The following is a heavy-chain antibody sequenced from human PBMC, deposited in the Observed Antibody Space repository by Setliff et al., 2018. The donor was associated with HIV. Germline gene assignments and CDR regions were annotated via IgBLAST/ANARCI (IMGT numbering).Heavy chain of an antibody. V-gene: IGHV4-4*02. D-gene: IGHD3-22*01. CDR2: IYHGGST. CDR1: GGSISSSNW. CDR3: ASGEPYYYDSTGYSGNYFDY. J-gene: IGHJ4*02. Sequence: SETLSLTCAVSGGSISSSNWWSWVRQPPGKGLEWIGEIYHGGSTNYNPSLKSRVTISVDKSKNQFSLKLASVTAAGTAVYYCASGEPYYYDSTGYSGNYFDYWGQGTLVTVSS.